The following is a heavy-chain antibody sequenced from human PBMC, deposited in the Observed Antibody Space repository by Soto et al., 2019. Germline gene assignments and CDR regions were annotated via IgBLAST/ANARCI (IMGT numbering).Heavy chain of an antibody. Sequence: EVQLLVSGGDLVQPRGSLSISCAASGFSFRNYDMSWVRQAPGSGLEGVSSVSSNGSSTYYADSVKGRFTISRDNSKNTLYLQMNSLGAADTAVYHCARRDCGSGRNWEFGAPVFAYWGQGNLVTVTS. CDR2: VSSNGSST. CDR1: GFSFRNYD. CDR3: ARRDCGSGRNWEFGAPVFAY. J-gene: IGHJ4*02. V-gene: IGHV3-23*01. D-gene: IGHD2-21*01.